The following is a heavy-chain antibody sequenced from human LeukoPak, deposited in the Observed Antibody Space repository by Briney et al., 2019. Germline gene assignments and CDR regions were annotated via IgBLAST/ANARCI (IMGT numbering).Heavy chain of an antibody. J-gene: IGHJ4*02. CDR2: IYHSGST. Sequence: SETLSLTCTVSGYSISSGYYWGWIRQPPGKGLEWIGSIYHSGSTYYNPSLKSRVTISVDTSKNQFSLKLSSVTAADTAVYYCARAYDSRGYYLYYFAYWGQGTLVTVSP. V-gene: IGHV4-38-2*02. D-gene: IGHD3-22*01. CDR1: GYSISSGYY. CDR3: ARAYDSRGYYLYYFAY.